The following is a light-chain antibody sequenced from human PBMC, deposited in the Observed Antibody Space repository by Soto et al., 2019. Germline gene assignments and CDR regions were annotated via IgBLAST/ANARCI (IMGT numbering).Light chain of an antibody. CDR2: GAS. CDR3: QQFGRSPGFT. Sequence: EIVLTQSPGTLSLSPGERATLSCRAIQRINSRYLAWYHRNPGQAPRLIIYGASSRATCIPARLNGSGSGTDFTLTISRLEPEDLAVYYCQQFGRSPGFTFGPGTKVDI. J-gene: IGKJ3*01. CDR1: QRINSRY. V-gene: IGKV3-20*01.